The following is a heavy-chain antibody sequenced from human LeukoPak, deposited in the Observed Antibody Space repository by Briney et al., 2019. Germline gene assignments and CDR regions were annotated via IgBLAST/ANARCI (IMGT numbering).Heavy chain of an antibody. CDR1: GYSFTSYW. CDR3: ARHGSSTSPIVAAFDI. D-gene: IGHD2-2*01. Sequence: GESLKISCKGSGYSFTSYWIGWVRQMPGRGLEWMGIIYPGDSDTRYSPSFQGQVTISADKSIRTAYRQWSSLKASDTAMYYCARHGSSTSPIVAAFDIWGQGTMVTVSS. V-gene: IGHV5-51*01. CDR2: IYPGDSDT. J-gene: IGHJ3*02.